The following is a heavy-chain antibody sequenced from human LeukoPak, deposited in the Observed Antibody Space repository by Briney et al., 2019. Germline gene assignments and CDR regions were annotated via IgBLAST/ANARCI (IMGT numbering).Heavy chain of an antibody. CDR1: GFIFSSHS. CDR2: ISSSGDII. V-gene: IGHV3-48*04. D-gene: IGHD5-18*01. Sequence: GGSLRLSCAASGFIFSSHSMNWVRQAPGKGLEWVSYISSSGDIIHYADSVKGRFTISRDSAKNSVYLQMNSLRAEDTAVYYCARGFLRYTYDHWGQGTLVTVSS. CDR3: ARGFLRYTYDH. J-gene: IGHJ4*02.